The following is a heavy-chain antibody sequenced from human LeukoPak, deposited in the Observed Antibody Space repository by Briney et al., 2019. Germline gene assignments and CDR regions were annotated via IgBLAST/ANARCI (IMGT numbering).Heavy chain of an antibody. CDR1: GFTFSTYA. CDR3: AKSLYGGLDY. J-gene: IGHJ4*02. CDR2: ISGNAKTP. D-gene: IGHD4-23*01. Sequence: GGSLRLSCAASGFTFSTYAMSWVRQAPGKGLEWVSGISGNAKTPSYADSVKGRFTISRDNSKNTVYLQMSSLRVEDTAVYYCAKSLYGGLDYWGQGTLVTVSS. V-gene: IGHV3-23*01.